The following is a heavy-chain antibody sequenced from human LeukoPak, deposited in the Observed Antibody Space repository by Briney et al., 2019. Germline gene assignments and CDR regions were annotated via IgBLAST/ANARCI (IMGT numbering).Heavy chain of an antibody. D-gene: IGHD3-22*01. CDR3: AKKTGNSAYYYIDY. Sequence: PGGSLRLSCAASGFTFSTYSMNWVRQAPGKGLEWVSYISSTSSTIYYADSVKGRFTISRDNSKNTLYLQMNSLRAEDTAVYYCAKKTGNSAYYYIDYWGQGTLVTVSS. J-gene: IGHJ4*02. CDR2: ISSTSSTI. CDR1: GFTFSTYS. V-gene: IGHV3-48*01.